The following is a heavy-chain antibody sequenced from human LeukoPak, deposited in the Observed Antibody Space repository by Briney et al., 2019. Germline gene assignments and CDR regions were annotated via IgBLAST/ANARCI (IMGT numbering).Heavy chain of an antibody. V-gene: IGHV4-34*01. J-gene: IGHJ4*02. CDR3: ARATSRELDY. CDR1: GGSFSGYY. D-gene: IGHD2-2*01. CDR2: INHSGST. Sequence: SETLSLTCAVYGGSFSGYYWSWIRRPPGKGLEWIGEINHSGSTNYNPSLKSRVTISVDTSKNQFSLKLSSVTAADTAVYYCARATSRELDYWGQGTLVTVSS.